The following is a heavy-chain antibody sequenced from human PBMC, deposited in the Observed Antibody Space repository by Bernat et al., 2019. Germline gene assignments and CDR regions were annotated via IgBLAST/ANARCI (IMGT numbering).Heavy chain of an antibody. Sequence: QVQLQQWGAGLLKPSETLSLTCAVYGGSFSVSYWSWIRQPPGKGREWIGEINHSGSTNYNPSLKSRVTISVDTSKNQFSLKLSSVTAAETAVYYCARYIAVAGTIEAGFDYWGQGTLVTVSS. CDR1: GGSFSVSY. CDR2: INHSGST. J-gene: IGHJ4*02. CDR3: ARYIAVAGTIEAGFDY. D-gene: IGHD6-19*01. V-gene: IGHV4-34*01.